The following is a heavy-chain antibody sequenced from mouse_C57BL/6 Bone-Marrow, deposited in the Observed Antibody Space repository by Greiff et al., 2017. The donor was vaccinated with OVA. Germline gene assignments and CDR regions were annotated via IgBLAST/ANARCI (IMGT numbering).Heavy chain of an antibody. J-gene: IGHJ2*01. V-gene: IGHV1-53*01. CDR1: GYTFTSYW. CDR2: INPSNGGT. D-gene: IGHD2-2*01. CDR3: AREKNGYHLYYFDY. Sequence: VQLQQSGTELVKPGASVKLSCKASGYTFTSYWMHWVKQRPGQGLEWIGNINPSNGGTNYNEKFKSKATLTVDKSSSTAYMQLSSLTSEDSAVYYCAREKNGYHLYYFDYWGQGTTLTVSS.